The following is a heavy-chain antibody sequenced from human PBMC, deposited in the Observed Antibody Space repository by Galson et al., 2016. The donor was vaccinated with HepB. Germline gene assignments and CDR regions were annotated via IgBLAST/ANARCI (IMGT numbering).Heavy chain of an antibody. J-gene: IGHJ4*02. CDR2: IYYSGST. CDR3: ARVLYGSGSLDY. D-gene: IGHD3-10*01. Sequence: SETLSLTCTVSGGSMSSYSWSWIRQPPGRGLEWIGYIYYSGSTNYNPSLKSRVTISVDTSKKQFSLKLTSVTAADTAVYYCARVLYGSGSLDYWGQGTPVTVSS. V-gene: IGHV4-59*01. CDR1: GGSMSSYS.